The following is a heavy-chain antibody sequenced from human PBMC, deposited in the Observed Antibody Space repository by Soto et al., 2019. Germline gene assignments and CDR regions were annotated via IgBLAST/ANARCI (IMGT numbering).Heavy chain of an antibody. J-gene: IGHJ6*02. CDR1: GYTFTIYG. Sequence: QVQLVQSGGEVKKPGASVKVSCKASGYTFTIYGINWVRQAPGQGLEWMGWINPDNGNTNYAQKLQGRVTMTTDTSPSTAYRELGSLRSDDTAVYYCARALGYSGYAGIDVWGQGTTVTVSS. V-gene: IGHV1-18*01. CDR3: ARALGYSGYAGIDV. CDR2: INPDNGNT. D-gene: IGHD5-12*01.